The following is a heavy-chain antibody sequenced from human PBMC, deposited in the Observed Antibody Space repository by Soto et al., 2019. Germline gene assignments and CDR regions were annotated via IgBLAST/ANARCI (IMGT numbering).Heavy chain of an antibody. D-gene: IGHD3-10*01. V-gene: IGHV3-23*01. CDR3: AKDVFGRGVGFGELFNYYYYYMDV. CDR1: GFTFSSYA. J-gene: IGHJ6*03. CDR2: ISGSGGST. Sequence: GGSLRLSCAASGFTFSSYAMSWVRQAPGKGLEWVSAISGSGGSTYYADSVKGRFTISRDNSKNTLYLQMNSLRAEDTAVYYCAKDVFGRGVGFGELFNYYYYYMDVWGKGTTVTVSS.